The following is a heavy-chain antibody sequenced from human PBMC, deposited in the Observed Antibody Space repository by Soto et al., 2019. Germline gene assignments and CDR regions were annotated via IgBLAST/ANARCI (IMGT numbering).Heavy chain of an antibody. CDR3: ARQVVVVVAATPAAGWFDP. CDR2: ISSSGSTI. CDR1: GFTFSDYY. V-gene: IGHV3-11*01. D-gene: IGHD2-15*01. J-gene: IGHJ5*02. Sequence: QVQLVESGGGLVKPGVSLRLSCAASGFTFSDYYMSWIRQAPGKGLEWVSYISSSGSTIYYADSVKGRFTISRDNAKNSLYLQMNSLRAEDTAVYYCARQVVVVVAATPAAGWFDPWGQGTLVTVS.